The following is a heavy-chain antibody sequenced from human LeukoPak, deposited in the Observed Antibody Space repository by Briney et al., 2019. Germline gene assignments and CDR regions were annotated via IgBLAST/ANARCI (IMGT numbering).Heavy chain of an antibody. Sequence: GGSLRLSYAASGFTFKTYTMHWVRQAPGMGLEWVSSISSSSSYIFYADSVKGRFTISRDNAKNSLYLQMSSLRAEDAAAYYCAREGGYQYYYAMDVWGQGTTVTVSS. CDR2: ISSSSSYI. CDR3: AREGGYQYYYAMDV. D-gene: IGHD3-16*01. CDR1: GFTFKTYT. J-gene: IGHJ6*02. V-gene: IGHV3-21*01.